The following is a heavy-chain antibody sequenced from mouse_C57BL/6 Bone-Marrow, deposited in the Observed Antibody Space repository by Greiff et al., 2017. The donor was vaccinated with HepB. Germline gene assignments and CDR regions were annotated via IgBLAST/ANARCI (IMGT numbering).Heavy chain of an antibody. CDR2: IRLKSDNYAT. D-gene: IGHD1-1*01. CDR3: TTIYYYGSRSSYWYFDV. CDR1: GFTFSNYW. J-gene: IGHJ1*03. Sequence: VQLKESGGGLVQPGGSMKLSCVASGFTFSNYWMNWVRQSPEKGLEWVAQIRLKSDNYATHYAESVKGRFTISRDDSKSSVYLQMNNLRAEDTGIYYCTTIYYYGSRSSYWYFDVWGTGTTVTVSS. V-gene: IGHV6-3*01.